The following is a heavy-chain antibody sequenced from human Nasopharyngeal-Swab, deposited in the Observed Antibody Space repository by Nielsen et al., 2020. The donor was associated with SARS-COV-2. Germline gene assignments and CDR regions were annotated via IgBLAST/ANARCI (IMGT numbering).Heavy chain of an antibody. CDR2: ISWNSVSI. D-gene: IGHD4-17*01. Sequence: GGSLRLSCAASGFTFSSYSMNWVRQAPGKGLEWVSGISWNSVSIGYADSVKGRFTISRDNAKNSLYLQMNSLRAEDTALYYCAKAFTVTNPRIHDAFDIWGQGTMVTVSS. CDR1: GFTFSSYS. CDR3: AKAFTVTNPRIHDAFDI. J-gene: IGHJ3*02. V-gene: IGHV3-9*01.